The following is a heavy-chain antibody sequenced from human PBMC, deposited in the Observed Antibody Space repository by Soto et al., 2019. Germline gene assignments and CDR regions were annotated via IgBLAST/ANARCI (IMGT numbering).Heavy chain of an antibody. D-gene: IGHD2-2*01. V-gene: IGHV1-18*04. CDR2: ISAYNGNT. CDR1: GHTFTSYG. J-gene: IGHJ6*02. CDR3: ARDWDGYCSSTSCYWGMDV. Sequence: ASVKVSCKASGHTFTSYGISWVRQAPGQGLEWMGWISAYNGNTNYAQKLQGRVTMTTDTSTSTAYMELRSLRSDDTAVYYCARDWDGYCSSTSCYWGMDVWGQGTTVTVSS.